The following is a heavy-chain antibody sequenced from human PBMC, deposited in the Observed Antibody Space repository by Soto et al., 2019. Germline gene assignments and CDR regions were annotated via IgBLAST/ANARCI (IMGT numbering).Heavy chain of an antibody. Sequence: EEQLVESGGGLVEPGGSLRLSCVASGFAFSGYHMDWVRQTPGRGLEWVAYVTLKGAPTYYADSVRGRFTISRDNVQNSLFLEMSILRDEDTAVYYCASDFRFAVDLWGLGTAVTVSS. V-gene: IGHV3-48*02. CDR1: GFAFSGYH. CDR3: ASDFRFAVDL. CDR2: VTLKGAPT. J-gene: IGHJ3*01.